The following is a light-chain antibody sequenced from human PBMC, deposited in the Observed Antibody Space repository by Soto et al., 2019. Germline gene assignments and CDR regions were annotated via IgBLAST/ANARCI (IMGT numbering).Light chain of an antibody. CDR1: SDDIGAYNF. CDR3: CSYTSGTSV. J-gene: IGLJ1*01. V-gene: IGLV2-14*01. CDR2: EVS. Sequence: QSVLTQPASVSGSPGQSITISCTGTSDDIGAYNFVSWYQQHPDKAPKLIISEVSNRPSGISNRFSGSKSGNTASLTISGLQAGDEADYYCCSYTSGTSVFGTGTKVTVL.